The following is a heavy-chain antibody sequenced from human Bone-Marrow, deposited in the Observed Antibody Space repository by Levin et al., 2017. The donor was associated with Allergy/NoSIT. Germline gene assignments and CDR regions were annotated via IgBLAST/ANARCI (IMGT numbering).Heavy chain of an antibody. D-gene: IGHD4-17*01. CDR1: GPILSDYA. V-gene: IGHV3-23*01. CDR2: MSGSGGQS. CDR3: AKAGTTVMLSYSYMDV. Sequence: SCVASGPILSDYAMNWVRQAPGKGLEWVSGMSGSGGQSYYSDSVKGRFTISRDFFKNTLFLHMKSLRAEDTAVYYYAKAGTTVMLSYSYMDVWGTGTTVTVSS. J-gene: IGHJ6*03.